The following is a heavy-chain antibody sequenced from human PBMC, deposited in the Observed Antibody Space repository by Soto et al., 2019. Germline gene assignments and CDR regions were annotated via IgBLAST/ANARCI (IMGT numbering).Heavy chain of an antibody. CDR1: GVSISNSSYY. CDR2: IYYSGIT. CDR3: ARHGSN. J-gene: IGHJ4*02. V-gene: IGHV4-39*01. Sequence: SETLSLSCTVSGVSISNSSYYWGWIRRPPGKGLEWIGTIYYSGITYYNPSLKSRVTISVDTSKNQFSLKLTSVTAADTAVYYCARHGSNWGQGTLVTVSS.